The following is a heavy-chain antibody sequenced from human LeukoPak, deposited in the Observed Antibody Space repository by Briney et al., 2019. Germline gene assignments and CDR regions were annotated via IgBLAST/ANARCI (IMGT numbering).Heavy chain of an antibody. J-gene: IGHJ4*02. V-gene: IGHV3-21*01. CDR3: ARDDSPYCGGDCYSRSWYNFDY. Sequence: GGSLRPSCAASGFTFSTYSMNWVRQAPGKGLEWVSSISSSSSYIYYADSVKGRFTISRDNAKNSLYLQMNSLRAEDTAVYYCARDDSPYCGGDCYSRSWYNFDYWGQGTLVTVSS. CDR2: ISSSSSYI. CDR1: GFTFSTYS. D-gene: IGHD2-21*02.